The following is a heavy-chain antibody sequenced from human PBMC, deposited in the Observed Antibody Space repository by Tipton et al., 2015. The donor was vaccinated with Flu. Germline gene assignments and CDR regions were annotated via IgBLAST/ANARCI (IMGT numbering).Heavy chain of an antibody. CDR2: ISGTGGTT. CDR1: GFTFNRYG. D-gene: IGHD2-21*01. Sequence: SLRLSCAASGFTFNRYGMSWVRQAPGKGLEWVSAISGTGGTTWYGDSVKGRFTISRDNSKNTQYLQMNSLRAEDTAVYYCAKDLGPLWGFEAFDIWGQGTIVTVSS. J-gene: IGHJ3*02. CDR3: AKDLGPLWGFEAFDI. V-gene: IGHV3-23*01.